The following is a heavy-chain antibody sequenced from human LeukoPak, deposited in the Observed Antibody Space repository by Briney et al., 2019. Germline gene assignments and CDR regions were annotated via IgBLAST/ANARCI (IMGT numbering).Heavy chain of an antibody. Sequence: GGSLRLSCAVSGITFSSYAMTWVRQAPGKGLEWVSTISGSGSSTYYAGSGKGRFTISRDNSKNTLYLQMNSLRAEDTAVYYCAKGAPYSSGWYSDYWGQGTLVTVSS. J-gene: IGHJ4*02. V-gene: IGHV3-23*01. D-gene: IGHD6-19*01. CDR3: AKGAPYSSGWYSDY. CDR1: GITFSSYA. CDR2: ISGSGSST.